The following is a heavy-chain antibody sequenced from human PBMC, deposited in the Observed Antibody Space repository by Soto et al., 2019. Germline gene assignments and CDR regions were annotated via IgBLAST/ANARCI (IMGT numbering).Heavy chain of an antibody. Sequence: GGSLRLSCAGAGFTFSSNAMSWVRQAPGKGLEWVSSVSGDGYASDYADSVKGRFTVSRHNSKNTLYLQMNSLRAEDTAVYYCAKRHYYGSGSFALATWGQGTLVTVSS. J-gene: IGHJ4*03. D-gene: IGHD3-10*01. V-gene: IGHV3-23*01. CDR3: AKRHYYGSGSFALAT. CDR2: VSGDGYAS. CDR1: GFTFSSNA.